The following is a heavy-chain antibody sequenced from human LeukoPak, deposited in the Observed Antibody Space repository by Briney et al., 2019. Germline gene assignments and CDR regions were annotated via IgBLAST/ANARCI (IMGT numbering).Heavy chain of an antibody. Sequence: SETLSLTCTVSGGSISSGSYYWSWIRQPAGKGLEWIGRIYTSESTNYNPSLKSRVTISVDTSKNQFSLKLSSVTAADTAVYYCASFRAFDIWGQGTMVTVSS. CDR2: IYTSEST. CDR1: GGSISSGSYY. V-gene: IGHV4-61*02. J-gene: IGHJ3*02. CDR3: ASFRAFDI.